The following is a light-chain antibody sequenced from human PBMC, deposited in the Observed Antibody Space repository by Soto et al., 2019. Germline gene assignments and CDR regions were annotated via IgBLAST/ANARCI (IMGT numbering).Light chain of an antibody. V-gene: IGLV2-14*03. Sequence: QSVLTQPASVSGSPGQSITISCTGTSSDIGAYNFVSWYQQHPGKAPKLMLYDVYIRPSGVSNRFSGSKSGNTASLTISGLQAEDEADYYCTSWTTSTTMIFSGGTKLTVL. CDR2: DVY. CDR3: TSWTTSTTMI. CDR1: SSDIGAYNF. J-gene: IGLJ2*01.